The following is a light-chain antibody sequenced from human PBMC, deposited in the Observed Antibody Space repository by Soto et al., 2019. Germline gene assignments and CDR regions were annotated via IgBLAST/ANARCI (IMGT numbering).Light chain of an antibody. CDR3: QQYGSSPWA. J-gene: IGKJ1*01. Sequence: EVVLTQSPGTLSLSPGERATLSCRASQSVGGSYLAWYQQKPGQAPRLLIYGASYRATGIPDRLSGSGSGTEVTLNINRVEPEDFAIYYCQQYGSSPWALGQGTKVEIK. V-gene: IGKV3-20*01. CDR1: QSVGGSY. CDR2: GAS.